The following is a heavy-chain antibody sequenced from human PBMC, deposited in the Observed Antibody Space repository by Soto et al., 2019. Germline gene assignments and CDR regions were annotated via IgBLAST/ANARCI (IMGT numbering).Heavy chain of an antibody. CDR1: GGSISSYY. Sequence: SETLSLTCTVSGGSISSYYWSWIRQPPGKGLEWIGYIYYSGSTNYNPSLKSRVTISVDTSKNQFSLKLSSVTAADTAVYYCARAKGSSGRLFDYWGQGTLVTVS. CDR3: ARAKGSSGRLFDY. V-gene: IGHV4-59*01. CDR2: IYYSGST. D-gene: IGHD6-19*01. J-gene: IGHJ4*02.